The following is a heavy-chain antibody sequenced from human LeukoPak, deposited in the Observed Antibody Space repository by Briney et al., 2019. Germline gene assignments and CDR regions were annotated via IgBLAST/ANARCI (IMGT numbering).Heavy chain of an antibody. CDR3: ARTGSGDYFFFFDY. J-gene: IGHJ4*02. CDR2: IYYSGST. D-gene: IGHD4-17*01. CDR1: GGSISSNTYY. Sequence: PSETLSLTCTVSGGSISSNTYYWGWIRQPPGKGLEWIGSIYYSGSTYYNPSLKSRVTISVDTSKNQFSLKLSSVTAADTAVYYCARTGSGDYFFFFDYWGQGTLVTVS. V-gene: IGHV4-39*07.